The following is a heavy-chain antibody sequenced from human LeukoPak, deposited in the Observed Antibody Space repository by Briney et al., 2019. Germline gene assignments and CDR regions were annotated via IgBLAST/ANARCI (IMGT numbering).Heavy chain of an antibody. CDR3: ARLGYYYYGMDV. Sequence: PSETLSLTCTVSGGSISSYYWSWIRQPPGKGLEWIGYIYYSGSINYNPSLKSRVTISVDTSKNQFSLKLSSVTAADTAVYYCARLGYYYYGMDVWGQGTTVTVSS. J-gene: IGHJ6*02. V-gene: IGHV4-59*01. CDR1: GGSISSYY. CDR2: IYYSGSI.